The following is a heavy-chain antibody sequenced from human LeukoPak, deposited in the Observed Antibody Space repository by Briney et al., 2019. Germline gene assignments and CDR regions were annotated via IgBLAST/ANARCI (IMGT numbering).Heavy chain of an antibody. CDR3: AGELYY. Sequence: GGSLRVSCAASGFTVSNNYMSWVRQAPGKGLEWVSVIYSGGSTYYADSVKGRFTISRDNSKPTLYLQMNSLRAEDTAVYYCAGELYYWGQGTLVTVSS. CDR2: IYSGGST. CDR1: GFTVSNNY. J-gene: IGHJ4*02. V-gene: IGHV3-53*01.